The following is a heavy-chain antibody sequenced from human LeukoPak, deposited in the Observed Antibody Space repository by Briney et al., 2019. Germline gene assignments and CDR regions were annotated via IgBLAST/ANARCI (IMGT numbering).Heavy chain of an antibody. Sequence: GGSLRLSCAASGFTFDDYGMSWVRQAPGKGLEWVSGINWNGGSTGYADSVKGRFTISRDNAKNSLYLQMSSLRAEDTALYYCARSPADYDSSGYWGQGTLVTVSS. J-gene: IGHJ4*02. CDR3: ARSPADYDSSGY. CDR2: INWNGGST. V-gene: IGHV3-20*04. D-gene: IGHD3-22*01. CDR1: GFTFDDYG.